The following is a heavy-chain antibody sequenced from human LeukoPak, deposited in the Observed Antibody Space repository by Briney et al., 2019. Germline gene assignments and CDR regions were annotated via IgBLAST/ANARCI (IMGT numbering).Heavy chain of an antibody. J-gene: IGHJ4*02. CDR2: IIPIFGTA. Sequence: SVKVSCKASGGTFSSYAISWVRQAPGQGLEWMGGIIPIFGTANYAQKFQGRVTITADESTSTAYMELSSLRSEDTAVYYCARDGNYSGSYPYYFDYWGQGTLVTVSS. V-gene: IGHV1-69*13. D-gene: IGHD1-26*01. CDR1: GGTFSSYA. CDR3: ARDGNYSGSYPYYFDY.